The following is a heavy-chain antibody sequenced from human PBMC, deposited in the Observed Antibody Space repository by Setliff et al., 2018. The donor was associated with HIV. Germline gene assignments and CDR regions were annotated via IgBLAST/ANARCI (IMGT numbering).Heavy chain of an antibody. J-gene: IGHJ2*01. D-gene: IGHD3-22*01. CDR3: ARDPYDTSGYSNYYFDL. CDR2: IYYSGST. V-gene: IGHV4-30-4*08. CDR1: GASISSGDYY. Sequence: SETLSLTCTVSGASISSGDYYWTWIRQPPGKGLEWIGYIYYSGSTYYNPSLKSRVTISVDTSKNQFSLKLNSVTAADTAVYYCARDPYDTSGYSNYYFDLWGRGTLVTSP.